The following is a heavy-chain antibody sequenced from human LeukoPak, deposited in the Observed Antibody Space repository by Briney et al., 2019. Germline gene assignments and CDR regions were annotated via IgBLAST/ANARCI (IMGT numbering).Heavy chain of an antibody. CDR1: GGTFSSYA. Sequence: GASVKVSCKASGGTFSSYAISWVRQAPGQGLEWMGGIIPIFGTANYAQRFQGRVTTTADESTSTAYMELSSLRSEDTAVYYCASWDIVVVPAAMSPYYYYYGMDVWGQGTTVTVSS. CDR3: ASWDIVVVPAAMSPYYYYYGMDV. J-gene: IGHJ6*02. CDR2: IIPIFGTA. D-gene: IGHD2-2*01. V-gene: IGHV1-69*13.